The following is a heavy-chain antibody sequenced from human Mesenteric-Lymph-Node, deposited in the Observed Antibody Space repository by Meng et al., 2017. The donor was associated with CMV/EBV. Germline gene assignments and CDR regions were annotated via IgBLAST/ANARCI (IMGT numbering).Heavy chain of an antibody. CDR1: GDSVFSNSAT. CDR2: TYYRSKRYN. J-gene: IGHJ6*02. CDR3: ARASYVDTAMVASGYYGMDV. D-gene: IGHD5-18*01. V-gene: IGHV6-1*01. Sequence: SQTLSLTCAISGDSVFSNSATWNWIRQSPSRGLEWLGRTYYRSKRYNDYAPSVKSRITINPDTSKNQFSLQLNSVTPEDTAVYYCARASYVDTAMVASGYYGMDVWGQGTTVTVSS.